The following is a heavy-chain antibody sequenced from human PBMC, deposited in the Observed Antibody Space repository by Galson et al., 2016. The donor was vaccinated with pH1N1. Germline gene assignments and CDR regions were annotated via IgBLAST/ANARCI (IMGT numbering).Heavy chain of an antibody. CDR3: ARSRSCDAYRCYGSHNYFGP. Sequence: SETLSLTCTVYGGSTSGFYWSWIRQAPGKGLEWIGDVFYGRTTNYNPSLKSRLSMRVDNSRNQFSLSLRSVRASDTAVYYCARSRSCDAYRCYGSHNYFGPWGPGVLVTVSS. D-gene: IGHD3-16*01. V-gene: IGHV4-59*08. CDR2: VFYGRTT. CDR1: GGSTSGFY. J-gene: IGHJ5*02.